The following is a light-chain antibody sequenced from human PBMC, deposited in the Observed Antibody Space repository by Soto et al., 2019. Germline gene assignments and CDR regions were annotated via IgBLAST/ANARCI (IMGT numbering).Light chain of an antibody. CDR2: GAS. J-gene: IGKJ1*01. V-gene: IGKV3-15*01. CDR1: QSVSSN. CDR3: QHPGT. Sequence: EIVMTQSPATLSVSPGERATLSCRASQSVSSNLAWYQQKPGQAPRLLIYGASTRATGIPARFRGSGSGTEFTLTISSLQSEDFAVYYCQHPGTFGQGTKVDIK.